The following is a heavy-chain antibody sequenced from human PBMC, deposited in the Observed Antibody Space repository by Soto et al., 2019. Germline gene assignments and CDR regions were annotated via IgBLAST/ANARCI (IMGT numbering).Heavy chain of an antibody. CDR1: GFTVSSNY. Sequence: EVQLVESGGGLIQPGGSLRLSCAASGFTVSSNYMSWVRQAPGKGLEWVSVIYSGGSTYYADSVKGRFTISRDNSKNTLYLQMNCVRAEDTAVYYCARDVGGWGNWFDPWGQGTLVTVSS. CDR2: IYSGGST. CDR3: ARDVGGWGNWFDP. V-gene: IGHV3-53*01. J-gene: IGHJ5*02. D-gene: IGHD6-19*01.